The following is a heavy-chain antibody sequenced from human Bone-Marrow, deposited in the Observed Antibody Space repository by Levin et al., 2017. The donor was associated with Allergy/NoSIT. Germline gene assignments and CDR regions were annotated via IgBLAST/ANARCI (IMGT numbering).Heavy chain of an antibody. CDR1: GYTFTGYY. J-gene: IGHJ6*02. CDR3: ARGSRGWEKFHTYGLDV. D-gene: IGHD1-26*01. Sequence: GGSLRLSCKASGYTFTGYYMHWVRQAPGQGLEWMGWITPNSGVTKYAQKFQGRVTVTGDTSISTAYMELSRLKSDDTAVYYCARGSRGWEKFHTYGLDVWGQGTTVTVSS. V-gene: IGHV1-2*02. CDR2: ITPNSGVT.